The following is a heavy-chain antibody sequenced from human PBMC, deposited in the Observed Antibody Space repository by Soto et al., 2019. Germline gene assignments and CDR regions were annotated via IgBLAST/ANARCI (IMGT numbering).Heavy chain of an antibody. D-gene: IGHD5-12*01. CDR3: ARVKATLYRPYYFEY. CDR2: IYATGSS. V-gene: IGHV4-4*07. CDR1: GASLSGYY. J-gene: IGHJ4*02. Sequence: PSETLSLTCNVSGASLSGYYWSWIRQPPGKGLEWIGRIYATGSSDYNPSLKSRITISVDMSKKQFSLTLRSVTAADTAVYFCARVKATLYRPYYFEYWGQATPVTVFS.